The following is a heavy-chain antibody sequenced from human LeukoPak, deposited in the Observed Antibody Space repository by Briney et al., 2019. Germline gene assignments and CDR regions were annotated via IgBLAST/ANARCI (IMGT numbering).Heavy chain of an antibody. D-gene: IGHD3-10*01. CDR3: ARGSGSGSYYNYVDY. V-gene: IGHV3-30-3*01. Sequence: GGSLRLSCAASGFTFSSYAMHWVRQAPGKGLEWVAVISYDGSNKYYADSVKGRFTISRDNSKNTLYLQMNSLRAEDTAVYYCARGSGSGSYYNYVDYWGQGTLVTVSS. J-gene: IGHJ4*02. CDR2: ISYDGSNK. CDR1: GFTFSSYA.